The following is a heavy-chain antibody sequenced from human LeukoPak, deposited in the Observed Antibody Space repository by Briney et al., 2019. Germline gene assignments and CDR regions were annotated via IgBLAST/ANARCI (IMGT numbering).Heavy chain of an antibody. CDR3: ARELLVARGGFDV. Sequence: SETLFLTCAVYGGSFSDYYWIWMRQTPGKGLEWIGEISHRGRTNYNPSLRSRITISVDTSKSQFSLKLRSVTATDAAVYYCARELLVARGGFDVWGQGTMVSVSS. V-gene: IGHV4-34*01. CDR2: ISHRGRT. CDR1: GGSFSDYY. D-gene: IGHD2-15*01. J-gene: IGHJ3*01.